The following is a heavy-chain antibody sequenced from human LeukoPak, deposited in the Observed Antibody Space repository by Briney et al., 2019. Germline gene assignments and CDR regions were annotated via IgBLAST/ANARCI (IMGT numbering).Heavy chain of an antibody. J-gene: IGHJ6*03. CDR3: ARGFYYYDSSGYDALSYMDV. Sequence: GASVKVSCKASGYTFTGYYMHWVRQAPGQGLEWMGRINPNSGGTNYAQKFQGRVTMTRDTSISTAYMELSRLRSDGTAVYYCARGFYYYDSSGYDALSYMDVWGKGTTVTVSS. V-gene: IGHV1-2*06. CDR2: INPNSGGT. D-gene: IGHD3-22*01. CDR1: GYTFTGYY.